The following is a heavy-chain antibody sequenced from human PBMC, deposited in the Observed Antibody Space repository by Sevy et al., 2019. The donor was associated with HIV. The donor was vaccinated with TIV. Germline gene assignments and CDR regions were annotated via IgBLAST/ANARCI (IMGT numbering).Heavy chain of an antibody. J-gene: IGHJ6*02. Sequence: ASVKVSCKASGYTFTSYDIDWVRQATGQGLEWMGWMNPNSGNTGYAQKVQGRVTMNRNTSISTAYMELSSLRSEDTAGYYCARDRYCSSTSCYTTPYYGIDVRGQGPTVTVSS. CDR2: MNPNSGNT. V-gene: IGHV1-8*01. D-gene: IGHD2-2*02. CDR1: GYTFTSYD. CDR3: ARDRYCSSTSCYTTPYYGIDV.